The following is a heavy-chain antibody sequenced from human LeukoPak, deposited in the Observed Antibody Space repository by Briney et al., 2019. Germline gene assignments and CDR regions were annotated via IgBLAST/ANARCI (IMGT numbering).Heavy chain of an antibody. D-gene: IGHD6-6*01. Sequence: SGTLSLTCTVSGGSISSSSYYWGWIRQPPGKGLEWIGSIYHSGSTYYNPSLKSRVTISVDTSKNQFSLKLSSVTAADTAVYYCARGVARSSKFHFSYYFDYWGQGTLVTVSS. CDR2: IYHSGST. CDR3: ARGVARSSKFHFSYYFDY. J-gene: IGHJ4*02. V-gene: IGHV4-39*07. CDR1: GGSISSSSYY.